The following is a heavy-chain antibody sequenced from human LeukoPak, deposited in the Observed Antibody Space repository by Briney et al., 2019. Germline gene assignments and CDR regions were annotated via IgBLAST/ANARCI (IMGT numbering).Heavy chain of an antibody. D-gene: IGHD4-23*01. V-gene: IGHV3-21*01. CDR3: ARDLGFNSYYYYYYGMDV. Sequence: GGSLRLSCAASGFTFSSYSMNWVRQAPGKGLEWVSSISSSSSYIYYADSVKGRFTISRDNAKNSLYLQMNSLRAEDTAVYYCARDLGFNSYYYYYYGMDVWGQGTTVTVSS. CDR1: GFTFSSYS. CDR2: ISSSSSYI. J-gene: IGHJ6*02.